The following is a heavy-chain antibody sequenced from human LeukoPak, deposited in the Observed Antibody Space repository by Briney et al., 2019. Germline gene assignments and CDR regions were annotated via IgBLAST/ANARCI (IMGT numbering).Heavy chain of an antibody. CDR1: GFTVSSNY. CDR2: INWNGGST. D-gene: IGHD2-2*01. V-gene: IGHV3-20*04. CDR3: AKLPAADPPSDY. Sequence: GGSLRLSCAASGFTVSSNYMSWVRQAPGKGLEWVSGINWNGGSTGYADSVKGRFTISRDNAKNSLYLQMNSLRAEDTAVYYCAKLPAADPPSDYWGQGTLVTVSS. J-gene: IGHJ4*02.